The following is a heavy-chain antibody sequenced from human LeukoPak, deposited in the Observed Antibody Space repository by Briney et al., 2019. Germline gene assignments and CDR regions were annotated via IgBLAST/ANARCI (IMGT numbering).Heavy chain of an antibody. CDR1: GLTFSSHW. Sequence: PGGSLRLSCAASGLTFSSHWMHWVRQAPGKGLVWVSRISTDGRSTSYADSVQGRLTISRDNAKNTLYLQMNSLRVEDTAVYYCARDTFGLAYWGQGTLVTVSS. CDR3: ARDTFGLAY. CDR2: ISTDGRST. V-gene: IGHV3-74*01. J-gene: IGHJ4*02. D-gene: IGHD3-10*01.